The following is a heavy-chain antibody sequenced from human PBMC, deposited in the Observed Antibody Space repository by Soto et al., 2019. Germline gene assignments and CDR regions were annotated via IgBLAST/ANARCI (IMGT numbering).Heavy chain of an antibody. CDR2: ISAYNGNT. J-gene: IGHJ5*02. CDR1: GYTFTSYG. Sequence: ASVKFSCKASGYTFTSYGISWVRQAPGQVLECMGWISAYNGNTNYXXKLQGRVXXTTDTSTSTAXMELRXLRSDDTAVYYCAREIRLPGWFDPWGQGTLVTVSS. CDR3: AREIRLPGWFDP. V-gene: IGHV1-18*01.